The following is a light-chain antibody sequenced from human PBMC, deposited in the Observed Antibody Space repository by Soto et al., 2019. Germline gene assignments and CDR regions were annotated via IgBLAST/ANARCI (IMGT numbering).Light chain of an antibody. V-gene: IGLV2-14*01. J-gene: IGLJ3*02. CDR3: SSYTARSTWV. CDR1: SSDVGGYNY. CDR2: EVS. Sequence: QSALTQPASVSGSPGQSITISCTGTSSDVGGYNYVSWYQQHPGTSPKLMIYEVSNRPSGVSNRFSGSKSGNTASLIISGLQAEDERDYYCSSYTARSTWVFGGGTKVTVL.